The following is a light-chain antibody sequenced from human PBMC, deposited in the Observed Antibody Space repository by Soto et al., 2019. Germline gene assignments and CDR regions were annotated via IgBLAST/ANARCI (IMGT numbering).Light chain of an antibody. V-gene: IGLV2-8*01. CDR3: SSYAGNNIVI. CDR1: SSDVGGYKY. J-gene: IGLJ2*01. Sequence: QSALTQPPSASGSPGQSVTISCTGTSSDVGGYKYVSWYQQNPGKAPKLMIYDVTKRPSGVPDRFSGSKSGNTVSLTVSGLQAEDEADYYCSSYAGNNIVIFGGGTKLTVL. CDR2: DVT.